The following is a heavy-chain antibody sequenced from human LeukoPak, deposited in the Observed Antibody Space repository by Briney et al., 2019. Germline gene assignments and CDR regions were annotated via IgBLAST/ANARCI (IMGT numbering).Heavy chain of an antibody. J-gene: IGHJ4*02. Sequence: PGGSLRLSCAASGFTFSSYSMNWVRQAPGKGLEWVSGISWNSGSIGYADSVKGRFTISRDNAKNSLYLQMNSLRAEDTALYYCAGGYDSSGYPPGFDYWGQGTLVTVSS. CDR2: ISWNSGSI. V-gene: IGHV3-9*01. CDR3: AGGYDSSGYPPGFDY. D-gene: IGHD3-22*01. CDR1: GFTFSSYS.